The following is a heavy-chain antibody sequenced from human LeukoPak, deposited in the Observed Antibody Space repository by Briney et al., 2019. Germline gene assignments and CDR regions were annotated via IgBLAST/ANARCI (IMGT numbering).Heavy chain of an antibody. Sequence: SETLSLTCTVSGDSISSNSYYWGWIRQPPGKGLEWIGSIYYSGSTYYNPSLKSRLTISVDTSRNQFSLRLSSVTAADTAVYYCARHAGGSGWEFDYWGQGTLVTVSS. CDR3: ARHAGGSGWEFDY. V-gene: IGHV4-39*01. CDR1: GDSISSNSYY. D-gene: IGHD6-19*01. J-gene: IGHJ4*02. CDR2: IYYSGST.